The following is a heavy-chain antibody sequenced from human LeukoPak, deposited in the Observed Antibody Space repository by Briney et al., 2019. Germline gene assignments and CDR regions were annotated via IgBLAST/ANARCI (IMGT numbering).Heavy chain of an antibody. Sequence: PSETLSLTCTVSGGSISSYYWSWLRQPPGKGLEWIGYIYNSGSPNYNPSLQSRVTISVDTSKNQFSLMLNSVTAADTAVYYCARTARSGYPNYYYYMDVWGKGTTVTVSS. CDR3: ARTARSGYPNYYYYMDV. J-gene: IGHJ6*03. CDR1: GGSISSYY. V-gene: IGHV4-59*01. D-gene: IGHD3-22*01. CDR2: IYNSGSP.